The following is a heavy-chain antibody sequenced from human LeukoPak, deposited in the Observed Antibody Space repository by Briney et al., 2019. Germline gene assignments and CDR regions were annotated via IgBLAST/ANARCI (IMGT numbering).Heavy chain of an antibody. J-gene: IGHJ5*02. Sequence: GESLKISCKGSGYSINNYWIGWVRQMPGKGLEWMGIIYPADSDIRYSPSFQGQVTISADRSISTAYLQWSSLKASDTAMYYCARQEYCSGGSCYTWFDPWGQGTLVIVSS. V-gene: IGHV5-51*01. CDR3: ARQEYCSGGSCYTWFDP. D-gene: IGHD2-15*01. CDR1: GYSINNYW. CDR2: IYPADSDI.